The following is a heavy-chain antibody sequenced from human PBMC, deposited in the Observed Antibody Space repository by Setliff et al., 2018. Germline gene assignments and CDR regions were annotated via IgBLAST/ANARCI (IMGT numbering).Heavy chain of an antibody. CDR3: AIAYGDYGFNGSAFDY. V-gene: IGHV3-11*01. Sequence: SLRLSCAVSGFTFSDYYMSWIRQAPGKGLEWVSYISSSGSTIYYADSVRGRFTISRDNAKNSLYLQMNSLRAEDTAVYYCAIAYGDYGFNGSAFDYWGQGTLVTVSS. J-gene: IGHJ4*02. CDR2: ISSSGSTI. CDR1: GFTFSDYY. D-gene: IGHD4-17*01.